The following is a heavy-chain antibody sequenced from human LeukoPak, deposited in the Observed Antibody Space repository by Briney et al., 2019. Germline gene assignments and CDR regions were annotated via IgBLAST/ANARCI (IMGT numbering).Heavy chain of an antibody. CDR2: ISSSGIST. D-gene: IGHD4-11*01. V-gene: IGHV3-23*01. CDR1: GFTFNSNA. J-gene: IGHJ4*02. Sequence: PGGSLRLSCAASGFTFNSNAMTWVRQAPGKGLEWVSTISSSGISTYYADSVKGRFTISRDNSKNTLYLQMNSLRAEDTAVYYCAKDTTVTTPAYFDYWGQGTLVTVSS. CDR3: AKDTTVTTPAYFDY.